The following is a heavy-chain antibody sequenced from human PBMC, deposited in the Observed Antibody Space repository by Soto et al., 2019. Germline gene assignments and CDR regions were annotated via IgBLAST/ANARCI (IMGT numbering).Heavy chain of an antibody. CDR2: IWYDGSNK. D-gene: IGHD4-4*01. Sequence: PGGSLRLSCAASGFTFSSYGMHWVRQAPGKGLEWVAVIWYDGSNKYYADSVKGRFTISRDNSKYTLYLQMNSLRGEDTAIYYCTRCESATTVSQLDHWGQGTVVTVSS. CDR3: TRCESATTVSQLDH. CDR1: GFTFSSYG. J-gene: IGHJ1*01. V-gene: IGHV3-33*01.